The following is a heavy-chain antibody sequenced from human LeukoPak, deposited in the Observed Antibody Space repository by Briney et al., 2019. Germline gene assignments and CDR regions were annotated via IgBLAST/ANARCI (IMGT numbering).Heavy chain of an antibody. CDR2: ISGSGGYT. Sequence: GGSLRLSCAASGFTFSSYSMSWVRQAPGKGLEWVSFISGSGGYTYYADSVKGRFTISRDTSKNTLYLQMHSLRAEDTAVYYCAKSLGCDSISCHSPSHFWGQGTLVTVSS. CDR1: GFTFSSYS. CDR3: AKSLGCDSISCHSPSHF. J-gene: IGHJ4*02. V-gene: IGHV3-23*01. D-gene: IGHD2-15*01.